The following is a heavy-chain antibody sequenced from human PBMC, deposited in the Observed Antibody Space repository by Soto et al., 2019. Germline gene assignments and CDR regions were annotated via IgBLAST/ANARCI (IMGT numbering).Heavy chain of an antibody. D-gene: IGHD3-9*01. V-gene: IGHV4-61*01. CDR1: GGSVSSGSYY. CDR2: IYYSGST. CDR3: ARAERYFDWLLYHY. J-gene: IGHJ4*02. Sequence: SETLSLTCTVSGGSVSSGSYYWGWIRQPPGKGLEWIGYIYYSGSTNYNPSLKSRVTISVDTSKNQFSLKLSSVTAADTAVYYCARAERYFDWLLYHYWGQGTLVTVSS.